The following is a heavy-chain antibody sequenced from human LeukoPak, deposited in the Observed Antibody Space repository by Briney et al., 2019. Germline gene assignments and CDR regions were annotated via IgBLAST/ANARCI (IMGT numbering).Heavy chain of an antibody. CDR2: ISYIGST. J-gene: IGHJ3*02. D-gene: IGHD4-17*01. CDR1: ADSFSSHY. Sequence: SETLSLTCAVSADSFSSHYWTWIRQSPGTGLEWIGYISYIGSTNYNPSLKSRVTISIDTSKNQFSLKLRSVTAADTAVYYYARDLVTVTKGFDIWGQGTMVSVSS. V-gene: IGHV4-59*11. CDR3: ARDLVTVTKGFDI.